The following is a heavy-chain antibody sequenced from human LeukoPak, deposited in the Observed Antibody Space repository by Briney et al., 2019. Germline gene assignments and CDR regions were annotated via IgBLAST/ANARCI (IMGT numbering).Heavy chain of an antibody. D-gene: IGHD2-2*02. CDR2: INHSGST. CDR1: GGSFSGYY. CDR3: ARDIVVVPAAIRDGYNWFDP. Sequence: SETLSLTCAVYGGSFSGYYWSWIRQPPGKGLEWIGEINHSGSTNYNPSLKSRVTISVDTSKNQFSLKLSSVTAADTAVYYCARDIVVVPAAIRDGYNWFDPWGQGTLVTVSS. V-gene: IGHV4-34*01. J-gene: IGHJ5*02.